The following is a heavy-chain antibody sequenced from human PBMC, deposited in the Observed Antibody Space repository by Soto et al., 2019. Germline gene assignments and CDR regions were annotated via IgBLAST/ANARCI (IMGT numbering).Heavy chain of an antibody. V-gene: IGHV2-70*01. Sequence: DSGPTLVNPTQTLTLTCTFSGFSLSTSGMCVSWIRQPPGKALEWLALIDWDDDKYYSTSLKTRLTISKETSKNQVVLTMTNMDPVDTATYYWARILSGYDSSGSLTTSYFDYWGQGTLVTVSS. D-gene: IGHD3-22*01. J-gene: IGHJ4*02. CDR2: IDWDDDK. CDR3: ARILSGYDSSGSLTTSYFDY. CDR1: GFSLSTSGMC.